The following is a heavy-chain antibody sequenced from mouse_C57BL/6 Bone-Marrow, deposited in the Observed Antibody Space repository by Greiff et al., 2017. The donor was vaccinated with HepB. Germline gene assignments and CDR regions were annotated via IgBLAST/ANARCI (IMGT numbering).Heavy chain of an antibody. CDR1: GYTFTSYG. V-gene: IGHV1-81*01. CDR3: ARWGTTGAY. Sequence: QVQLQQSGAELARPGASVKLSCKASGYTFTSYGISWVKQRTGQGLEWIGEIYPSSGNTYYNEKFKDKATLTADKSSSTAYMQLSSLTYEDSAVYYCARWGTTGAYWGQGTLVTVSA. CDR2: IYPSSGNT. J-gene: IGHJ3*01. D-gene: IGHD2-12*01.